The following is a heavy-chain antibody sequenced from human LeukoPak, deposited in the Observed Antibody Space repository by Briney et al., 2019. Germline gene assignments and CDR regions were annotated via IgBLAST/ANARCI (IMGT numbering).Heavy chain of an antibody. CDR3: ARVGSGYPKNWFDP. V-gene: IGHV4-4*07. CDR1: GGSISSYY. J-gene: IGHJ5*02. Sequence: PSETLSLTCTVSGGSISSYYWSWIRQPAGKGREWIGRIYTSGSTNYNPSLKSRVTMSVDTSKNQFSLKLSSVTAADTAVYYCARVGSGYPKNWFDPWGQGTLVTVSS. D-gene: IGHD3-3*01. CDR2: IYTSGST.